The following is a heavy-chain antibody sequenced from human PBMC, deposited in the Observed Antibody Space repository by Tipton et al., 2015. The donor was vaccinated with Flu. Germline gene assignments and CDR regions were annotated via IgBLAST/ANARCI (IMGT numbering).Heavy chain of an antibody. CDR1: GGSISSYY. CDR3: ARRPSGAVVAYYFEY. Sequence: TLSLTCSVSGGSISSYYWSWIRQPPGKGLEWIGEINHSGSTNYNPSLKSRVTISVDTSKNQFSLRVNSMTAADSAVYYCARRPSGAVVAYYFEYWGQGTLVTVSS. V-gene: IGHV4-34*01. D-gene: IGHD2-15*01. CDR2: INHSGST. J-gene: IGHJ4*02.